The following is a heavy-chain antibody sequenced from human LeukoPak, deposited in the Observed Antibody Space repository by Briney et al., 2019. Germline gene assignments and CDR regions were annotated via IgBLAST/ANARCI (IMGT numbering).Heavy chain of an antibody. CDR1: GYTFTGYY. V-gene: IGHV1-2*02. J-gene: IGHJ6*02. D-gene: IGHD3-10*01. CDR2: INPNSGGT. CDR3: ARDPRYYYGSGSYYNTGYYYYGMDV. Sequence: ASVKVSCKASGYTFTGYYMHWVRQAPGQGLEWMGWINPNSGGTNYAQKFQGRVTMTRDTSISTAFMELSRLRSDDTAVYYCARDPRYYYGSGSYYNTGYYYYGMDVWGQGTTVTVSS.